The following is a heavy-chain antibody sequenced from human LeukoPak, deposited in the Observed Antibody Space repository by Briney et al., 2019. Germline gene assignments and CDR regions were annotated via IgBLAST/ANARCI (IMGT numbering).Heavy chain of an antibody. V-gene: IGHV3-23*01. CDR2: ITSTGDST. J-gene: IGHJ4*02. Sequence: GGSLRLSCAASGFTFSNYAMRWVRQAPGKGLEWVSTITSTGDSTYYADSVKGRFTISRDNAKNSLYLQMNSLRAEDTAVYYCARVEFGYASGWYEGDYWGQGTLVTVSS. CDR1: GFTFSNYA. CDR3: ARVEFGYASGWYEGDY. D-gene: IGHD6-19*01.